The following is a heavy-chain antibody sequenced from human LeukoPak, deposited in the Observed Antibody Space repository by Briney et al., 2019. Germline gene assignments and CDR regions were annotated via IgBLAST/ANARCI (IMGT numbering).Heavy chain of an antibody. CDR1: GFTFDDYG. V-gene: IGHV3-20*04. CDR3: ASSYYADAFDI. J-gene: IGHJ3*02. Sequence: GGSLRLSCAASGFTFDDYGMSWVRQTPGKGLEWVSGINWNGGSTAYADSVKGRFTISRDNAKNSLYLQMNSLRAEDTAVYYCASSYYADAFDIWGQGTMVTVSS. CDR2: INWNGGST. D-gene: IGHD3-10*01.